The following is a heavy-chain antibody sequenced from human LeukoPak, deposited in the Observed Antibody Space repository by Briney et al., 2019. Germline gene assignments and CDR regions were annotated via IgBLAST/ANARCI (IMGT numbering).Heavy chain of an antibody. Sequence: PSETLSLTCTVSGASISNYYWSWIRQPPGKGLEWIGYIYYSGSTNYNPSLNKRVTMSLHTSKTQLSIKLRAVTAPHTPLYYSARHVGLGSSTSRFDFWGQGTVVSVSS. CDR1: GASISNYY. J-gene: IGHJ4*02. CDR2: IYYSGST. D-gene: IGHD1-26*01. CDR3: ARHVGLGSSTSRFDF. V-gene: IGHV4-59*08.